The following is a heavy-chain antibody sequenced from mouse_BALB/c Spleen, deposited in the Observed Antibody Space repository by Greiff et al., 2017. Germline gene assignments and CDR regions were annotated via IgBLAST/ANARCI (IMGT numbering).Heavy chain of an antibody. CDR2: ISDGGSYT. CDR3: ARDGNLYFDY. CDR1: GFTFSDYY. V-gene: IGHV5-4*02. J-gene: IGHJ2*01. Sequence: EVKVVESGGGLVKPGGSLKLSCAASGFTFSDYYMYWVRQTPEKRLEWVATISDGGSYTYYPDSVKGRFTISRDNAKNNLYLQMSSLKSEDTAMYYCARDGNLYFDYWGQGTTLTVSS. D-gene: IGHD2-1*01.